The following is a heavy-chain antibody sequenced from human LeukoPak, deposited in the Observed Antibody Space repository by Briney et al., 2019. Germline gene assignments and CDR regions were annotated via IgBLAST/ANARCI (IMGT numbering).Heavy chain of an antibody. CDR2: IYPGDSDT. J-gene: IGHJ4*02. CDR1: GYSFTSYW. V-gene: IGHV5-51*01. D-gene: IGHD3-22*01. Sequence: GESLKISCKGSGYSFTSYWIGWVRQMPGKGLKWMGIIYPGDSDTRYSPSFQGQVTISADKSISTAYLQWSSLKASDTAMYYCARRDYISAYGQDILDYWGQGTLVTVSS. CDR3: ARRDYISAYGQDILDY.